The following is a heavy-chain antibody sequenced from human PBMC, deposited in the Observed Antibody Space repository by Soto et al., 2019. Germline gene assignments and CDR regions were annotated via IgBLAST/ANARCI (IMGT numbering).Heavy chain of an antibody. CDR1: GGSVSSGAYY. CDR3: ARAPDGTVAFDV. J-gene: IGHJ4*02. V-gene: IGHV4-31*03. CDR2: IYYRGGT. D-gene: IGHD1-1*01. Sequence: SETLSLTCTVSGGSVSSGAYYWSWIRQHPGKGLEWIGYIYYRGGTYYNPSLRGRITISSDTSKNQFSLKLSSVTAADTAVYYCARAPDGTVAFDVWGQGTLVTVSS.